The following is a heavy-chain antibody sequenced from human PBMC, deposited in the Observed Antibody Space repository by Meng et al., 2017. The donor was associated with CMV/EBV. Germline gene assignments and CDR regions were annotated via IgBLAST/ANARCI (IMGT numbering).Heavy chain of an antibody. D-gene: IGHD7-27*01. CDR3: GRDLTGERDQ. Sequence: LVESGVGLVQPGGSLRLSCDDSGFTFSHYWMHWVRQVPGEGPVLVSRINNDGSFTSYADSVKGRFTISRDNAKNTLYLHMHGLRVDDSAVYYCGRDLTGERDQWGQGTLVTVSS. CDR1: GFTFSHYW. J-gene: IGHJ4*02. CDR2: INNDGSFT. V-gene: IGHV3-74*03.